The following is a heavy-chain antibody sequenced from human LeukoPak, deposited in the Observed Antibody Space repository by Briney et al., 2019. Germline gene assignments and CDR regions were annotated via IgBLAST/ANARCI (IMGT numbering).Heavy chain of an antibody. D-gene: IGHD1-26*01. V-gene: IGHV1-18*01. CDR3: ARGGTYYPCIDY. CDR1: GYSYTTSY. Sequence: ASVKVSCKASGYSYTTSYINWVRQAPGQGLEWMGWVSAYNGKTEYAQKFQGRVTMTTDSSTNTAYMGLTSLRSDDTAVYYCARGGTYYPCIDYWGQGTLVTVSS. CDR2: VSAYNGKT. J-gene: IGHJ4*02.